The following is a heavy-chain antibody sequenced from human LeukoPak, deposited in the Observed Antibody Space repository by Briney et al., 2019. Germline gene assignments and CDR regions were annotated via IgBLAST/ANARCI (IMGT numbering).Heavy chain of an antibody. J-gene: IGHJ4*02. Sequence: SETLSLTCGVYGGSFSGYYWSWIRQPPGKGLEWIGYIYYSGSTNYNPSLKSRVSISVDTSKSQFSLKLSSVTAADTAVYYCARHSGVTYYFDYWGQGTLVTVSS. CDR2: IYYSGST. V-gene: IGHV4-59*08. CDR1: GGSFSGYY. D-gene: IGHD2-21*02. CDR3: ARHSGVTYYFDY.